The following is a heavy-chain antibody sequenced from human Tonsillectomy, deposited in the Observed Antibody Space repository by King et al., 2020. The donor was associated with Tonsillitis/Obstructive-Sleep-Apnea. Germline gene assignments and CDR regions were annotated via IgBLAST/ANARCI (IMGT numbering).Heavy chain of an antibody. CDR3: AADVSITSFGVVIIGEFDY. J-gene: IGHJ4*02. CDR2: IVVGRGNT. CDR1: GFTFTSSA. V-gene: IGHV1-58*01. D-gene: IGHD3-3*01. Sequence: MQLVQSGPEVKKPGTSVKGSCKASGFTFTSSAVQWVRQARGQRLEWIGWIVVGRGNTNYAQKFQERVTITRDMSTSTAYMELSSLRSEDTAVYYCAADVSITSFGVVIIGEFDYWGQGTLVTVSS.